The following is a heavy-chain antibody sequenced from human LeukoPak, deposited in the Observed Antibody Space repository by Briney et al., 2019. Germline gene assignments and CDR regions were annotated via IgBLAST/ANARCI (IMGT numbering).Heavy chain of an antibody. Sequence: GGSLRLSCAASGFTFSSYWMHWVRQVPGKGLVWVSRINTDGSSTTYADSVKGRFTISRDNTENTLYLQMSSLRAEDTAVYYCAREWKKTGAFDHWGQGTLVTVSS. CDR1: GFTFSSYW. CDR3: AREWKKTGAFDH. CDR2: INTDGSST. V-gene: IGHV3-74*01. D-gene: IGHD1-1*01. J-gene: IGHJ4*02.